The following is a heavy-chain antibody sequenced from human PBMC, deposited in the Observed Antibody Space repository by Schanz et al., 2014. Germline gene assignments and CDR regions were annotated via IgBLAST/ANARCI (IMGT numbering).Heavy chain of an antibody. CDR1: GFTFSDYY. V-gene: IGHV3-11*03. Sequence: VQLLESGGGLVQPRGSLRLSCAASGFTFSDYYMAWIRQAPGKGLEWVSHISGSSIHKNYADSVKGRFSISRDNGETSVYLQINSLRVEDTAVYYCARFLARYQYYGVDVWGQGTTVIVSS. J-gene: IGHJ6*02. CDR2: ISGSSIHK. CDR3: ARFLARYQYYGVDV. D-gene: IGHD3-3*01.